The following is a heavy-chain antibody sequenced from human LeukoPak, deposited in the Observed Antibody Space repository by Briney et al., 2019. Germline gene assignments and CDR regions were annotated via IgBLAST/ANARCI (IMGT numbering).Heavy chain of an antibody. CDR1: GGSISSGGYY. CDR3: ASNTGLGAPFDY. D-gene: IGHD3-16*01. J-gene: IGHJ4*02. CDR2: IYHSGST. Sequence: SQTLSLTCTVSGGSISSGGYYWGWIRQPPGKGLEWIGYIYHSGSTYYNPSLKSRVTISVDTSKNQFSLKLSSVTAADTAVYYCASNTGLGAPFDYWGQGTLVTVSS. V-gene: IGHV4-30-2*01.